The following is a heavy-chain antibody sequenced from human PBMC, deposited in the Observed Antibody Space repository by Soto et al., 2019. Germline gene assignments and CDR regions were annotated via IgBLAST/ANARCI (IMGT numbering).Heavy chain of an antibody. V-gene: IGHV1-69*01. D-gene: IGHD1-26*01. J-gene: IGHJ6*02. CDR3: ARDRDYTVRATLRYYYGMDV. CDR2: IIPIFGTA. Sequence: QVQLVQSGAEVKKPGSSVKVSCKASGGTFSSYAISWVRQAPGQGLEWMGGIIPIFGTANYAQKFPGRVTITAYESTSTAYMELSSLRSEDTAVYYCARDRDYTVRATLRYYYGMDVWGQWTTVTVSS. CDR1: GGTFSSYA.